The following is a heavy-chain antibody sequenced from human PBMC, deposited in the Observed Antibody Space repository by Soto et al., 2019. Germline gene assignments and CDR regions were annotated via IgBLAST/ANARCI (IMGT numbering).Heavy chain of an antibody. CDR3: ARGWVGIAVASIFDY. J-gene: IGHJ4*02. D-gene: IGHD6-19*01. CDR2: IISSRTTI. CDR1: GFTFSDYY. V-gene: IGHV3-11*01. Sequence: QVQLVESGGGLVKPGGSLRLSCAASGFTFSDYYMSWIRHAPWTGLEWVSYIISSRTTIYYADSVTARFTISRYNAKNSLALQMNSLRAEDTAVDYGARGWVGIAVASIFDYWGQGTLVTVCS.